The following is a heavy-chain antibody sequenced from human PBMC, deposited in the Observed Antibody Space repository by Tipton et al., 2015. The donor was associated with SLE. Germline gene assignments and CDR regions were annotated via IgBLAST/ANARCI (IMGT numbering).Heavy chain of an antibody. CDR2: IYYSGST. V-gene: IGHV4-59*11. CDR1: GGSISSHY. Sequence: TLSLTCTVSGGSISSHYWSWIRQPPGKGLEWIGYIYYSGSTNYNPSLKSRVTISVDTSKNQFSLKLSSVTAADTAVYYCARAASYYYSRWGFDYWGQGTLGIVST. D-gene: IGHD3-10*01. CDR3: ARAASYYYSRWGFDY. J-gene: IGHJ4*02.